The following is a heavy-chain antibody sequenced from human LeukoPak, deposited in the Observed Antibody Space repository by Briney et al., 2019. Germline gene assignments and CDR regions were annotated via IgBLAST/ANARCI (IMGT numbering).Heavy chain of an antibody. CDR3: ARDYPESGSIKGWFDP. Sequence: ASVKVSCKASGYTFSDYYIYWVRQAPGQGLEWMGWINPHNGGANYAQKFQDRVTMTRDTSIRTAYMELSRPRSDDTAMYYCARDYPESGSIKGWFDPWGQGTLVTVSS. CDR2: INPHNGGA. V-gene: IGHV1-2*02. J-gene: IGHJ5*02. CDR1: GYTFSDYY. D-gene: IGHD1-26*01.